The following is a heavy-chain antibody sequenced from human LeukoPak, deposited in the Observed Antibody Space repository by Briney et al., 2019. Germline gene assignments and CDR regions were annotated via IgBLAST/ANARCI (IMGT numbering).Heavy chain of an antibody. J-gene: IGHJ3*02. V-gene: IGHV1-8*01. Sequence: GASVKVSCKASGYTFTSYDINWVRQATGQGLEWMGWMNPNSGNTGYAQKFQGRVTMTRNTSISTAYMELSSLRSEDTAVYFCARASGWYIDWDIWGQGTMVTVSS. CDR1: GYTFTSYD. CDR3: ARASGWYIDWDI. D-gene: IGHD6-19*01. CDR2: MNPNSGNT.